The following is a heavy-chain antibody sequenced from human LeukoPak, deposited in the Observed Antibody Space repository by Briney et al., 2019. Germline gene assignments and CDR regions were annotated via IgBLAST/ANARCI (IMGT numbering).Heavy chain of an antibody. CDR2: INHSGST. V-gene: IGHV4-34*01. CDR1: GGSFSGYY. CDR3: ARTQWLVRNWFDP. J-gene: IGHJ5*02. D-gene: IGHD6-19*01. Sequence: PSETPSLTCAVYGGSFSGYYWSWIRQPPGKGLEWIGEINHSGSTNYNPSLKSRVTISVDTSKNQFSLKLSSVTAADTAVYYCARTQWLVRNWFDPWGQGTLVTVSS.